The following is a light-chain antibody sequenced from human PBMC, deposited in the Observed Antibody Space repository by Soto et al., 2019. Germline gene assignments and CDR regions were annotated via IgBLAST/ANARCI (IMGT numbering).Light chain of an antibody. J-gene: IGKJ1*01. CDR2: GAS. V-gene: IGKV3-20*01. Sequence: EIVLTQSPGTLSLSPGERATLSCRASQSLSSTYLSWYQHKPGQAPRLLIFGASSRATGIPDRFSGSGSGTDFALTISRLEPEDFAVYYCQQYSSSRTFGQGTKVDIK. CDR3: QQYSSSRT. CDR1: QSLSSTY.